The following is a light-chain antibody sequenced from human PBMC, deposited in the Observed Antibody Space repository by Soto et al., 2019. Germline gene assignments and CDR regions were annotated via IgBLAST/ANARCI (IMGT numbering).Light chain of an antibody. CDR3: QQYNNWPRT. V-gene: IGKV3-15*01. CDR1: QSVSSN. CDR2: DAS. J-gene: IGKJ1*01. Sequence: EIVMTQSPATLSVSPGERATLSCRASQSVSSNLAWYQQKPGQAPSLLIYDASTRATGIPARFSGSGSGTDFTLTISSLQSEDFAVYYCQQYNNWPRTFGQGTKVEIK.